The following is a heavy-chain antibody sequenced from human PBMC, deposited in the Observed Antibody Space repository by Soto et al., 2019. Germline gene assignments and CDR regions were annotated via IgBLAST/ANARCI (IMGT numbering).Heavy chain of an antibody. CDR2: ISSNSAYI. CDR1: GFTFRSFT. V-gene: IGHV3-21*01. D-gene: IGHD6-13*01. Sequence: PGGSLRLSCAASGFTFRSFTMNWVRQAPGKGLEWVSTISSNSAYIYYTDALRGRFTISRDNAKNSLHLQMNRLRAEDTAVYYCTRDASRDSSARGWFDPWGQGTLVTVSS. CDR3: TRDASRDSSARGWFDP. J-gene: IGHJ5*02.